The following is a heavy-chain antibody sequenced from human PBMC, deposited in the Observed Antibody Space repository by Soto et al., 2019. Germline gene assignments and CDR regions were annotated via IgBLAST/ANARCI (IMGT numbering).Heavy chain of an antibody. CDR1: GFTFSNAW. CDR3: ATGRFSSSLYFDY. Sequence: EVQLVESGGGLVKPGGSLRLSCAASGFTFSNAWMTWVRQAPGKGPAWVGRIKSKTDGGTADYAAPVKGRFTISRDDSKNTLYLQMNSLKTEGTAMYYCATGRFSSSLYFDYWGQGTLVTVSS. V-gene: IGHV3-15*01. CDR2: IKSKTDGGTA. J-gene: IGHJ4*02. D-gene: IGHD6-6*01.